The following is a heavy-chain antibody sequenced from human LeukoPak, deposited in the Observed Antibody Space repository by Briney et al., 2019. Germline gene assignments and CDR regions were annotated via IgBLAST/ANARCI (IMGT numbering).Heavy chain of an antibody. CDR1: GGSFSGYY. Sequence: SETLSLTCAVKGGSFSGYYWSWIRQPPGKGLEWFGEINHSGSTNYNPSLKSRVTISVDASKNQFSLKLSSVTAEDTAVYYCASLLISVGATRALDYWGQGTLVTVSS. CDR3: ASLLISVGATRALDY. J-gene: IGHJ4*02. D-gene: IGHD1-26*01. CDR2: INHSGST. V-gene: IGHV4-34*01.